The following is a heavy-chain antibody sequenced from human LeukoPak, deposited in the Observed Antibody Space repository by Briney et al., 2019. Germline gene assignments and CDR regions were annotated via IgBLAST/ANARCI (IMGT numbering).Heavy chain of an antibody. D-gene: IGHD6-13*01. V-gene: IGHV4-39*07. CDR1: GGSISTSNYY. CDR3: ARVTGYRIEDYFDY. Sequence: PSETLSLTCTVSGGSISTSNYYWGWIRQPPGKGLEWIGEINHSGSTNYNPSLKSRVTISVDTSKNQFSLKLSSVTAADMAVYYCARVTGYRIEDYFDYWGQGTLVTVSS. CDR2: INHSGST. J-gene: IGHJ4*02.